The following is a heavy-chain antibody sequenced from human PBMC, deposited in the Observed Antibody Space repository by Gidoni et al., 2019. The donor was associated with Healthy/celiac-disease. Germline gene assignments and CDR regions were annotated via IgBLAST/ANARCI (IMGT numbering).Heavy chain of an antibody. CDR2: MDPIDSYT. V-gene: IGHV5-10-1*01. Sequence: EVQLVQSGAEVKKPGESRRISCEGSGYSFTSYWSSWVSQMAGTGREWMGGMDPIDSYTNYSPSFQCHVTISADKSISTAYLQWSSLKASDTAISYCARRPISYYDSSGYQYYFDYWGQGTLVTVSS. J-gene: IGHJ4*02. CDR3: ARRPISYYDSSGYQYYFDY. D-gene: IGHD3-22*01. CDR1: GYSFTSYW.